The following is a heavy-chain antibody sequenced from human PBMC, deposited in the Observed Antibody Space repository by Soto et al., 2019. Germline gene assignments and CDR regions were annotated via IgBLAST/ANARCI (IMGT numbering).Heavy chain of an antibody. Sequence: PGGSLRLSCAASGFTFSSYAMSWVRQAPGRGLEWVSAISGGGGGKYYADSVKGRFIIARDNSKNTVYLEVNGLRIEDTAVYYCAKDVHYDSSGGLDYWGQGTLVTVSS. V-gene: IGHV3-23*01. D-gene: IGHD3-22*01. CDR2: ISGGGGGK. CDR3: AKDVHYDSSGGLDY. J-gene: IGHJ4*02. CDR1: GFTFSSYA.